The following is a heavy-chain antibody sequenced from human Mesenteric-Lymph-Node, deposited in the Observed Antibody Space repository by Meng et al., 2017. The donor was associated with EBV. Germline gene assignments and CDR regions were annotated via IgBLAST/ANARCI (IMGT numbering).Heavy chain of an antibody. CDR3: VRDGVCQETGCFDY. CDR2: VYHRGDT. J-gene: IGHJ4*02. V-gene: IGHV4-4*02. CDR1: GDSISSDIW. D-gene: IGHD2-21*02. Sequence: HVQVQESGPGLVKPSGTLLLPCTVSGDSISSDIWWSWVRQPPGKGLEWIGEVYHRGDTNYNPSLKSQVDISVDKSKNQFYLSLFSVTVADTAVYYCVRDGVCQETGCFDYWGQGTLVTVSS.